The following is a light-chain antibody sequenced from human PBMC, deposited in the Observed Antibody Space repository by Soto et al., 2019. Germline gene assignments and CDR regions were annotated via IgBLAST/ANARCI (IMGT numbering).Light chain of an antibody. CDR2: DAS. J-gene: IGKJ5*01. CDR1: QTISSW. CDR3: QQYNSYSVT. V-gene: IGKV1-5*01. Sequence: IQLTQSPPTLSASVGDRVTITCRASQTISSWLAWYQQKPGKAPKLLIYDASSLESGVPSRFSGSGSGTEFTLTISSLQPDDFATYYCQQYNSYSVTFGQGTRLAIK.